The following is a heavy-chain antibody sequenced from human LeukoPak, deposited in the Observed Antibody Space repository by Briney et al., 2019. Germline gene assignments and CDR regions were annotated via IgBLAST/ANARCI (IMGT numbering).Heavy chain of an antibody. J-gene: IGHJ3*02. CDR3: ARGRHYYDSSDYYYEGDAFDI. D-gene: IGHD3-22*01. CDR2: INPSGGST. V-gene: IGHV1-46*01. CDR1: GDTFTNYY. Sequence: GASVTVSFKASGDTFTNYYMHWVRQAPGQGLEGMGIINPSGGSTSYAQKFQGRVTMTRDMSTSTVYMELSSLRSEDTAVYYCARGRHYYDSSDYYYEGDAFDIWGQGTMVTVSS.